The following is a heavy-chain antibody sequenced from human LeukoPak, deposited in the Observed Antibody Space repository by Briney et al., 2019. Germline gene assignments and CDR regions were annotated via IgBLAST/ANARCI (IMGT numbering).Heavy chain of an antibody. J-gene: IGHJ4*02. V-gene: IGHV1-69*05. Sequence: GASVKVSCKASGGTFSSYAISWVRQAPGQGLEWMGGIIPIFGTANYAQKFQGRVTITTDESTSTAYMELSSLRSEDTAVYYCAINEGGGPYSSSPGDYWGQRTLVTVSS. D-gene: IGHD6-6*01. CDR1: GGTFSSYA. CDR3: AINEGGGPYSSSPGDY. CDR2: IIPIFGTA.